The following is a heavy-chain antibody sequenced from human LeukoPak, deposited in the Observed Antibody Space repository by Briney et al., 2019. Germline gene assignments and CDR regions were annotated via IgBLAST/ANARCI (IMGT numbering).Heavy chain of an antibody. V-gene: IGHV3-48*03. CDR2: ISSSGSTI. Sequence: GGSLRLSCATSGFTFSSYEMNWVRQAPGKGLEWVSYISSSGSTIYYAHSVKGRFTISRDNAKNSLYLQMNSLRAEDTAVYYCAELGITMIGGVWGKGTTVTISS. J-gene: IGHJ6*04. D-gene: IGHD3-10*02. CDR1: GFTFSSYE. CDR3: AELGITMIGGV.